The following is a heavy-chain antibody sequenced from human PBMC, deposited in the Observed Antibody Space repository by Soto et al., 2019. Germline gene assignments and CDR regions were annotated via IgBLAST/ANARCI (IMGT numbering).Heavy chain of an antibody. D-gene: IGHD2-15*01. V-gene: IGHV3-23*01. Sequence: GGSLRLSCVASGFTFSTYAMSWVRQAPGKGLEWVSAISGSGGGTYYADSVKGRFTISRDNSKNTLYLQMNSLSAEDTALYYCARAYSDAFDIWGQGTMVTVSS. CDR1: GFTFSTYA. CDR3: ARAYSDAFDI. CDR2: ISGSGGGT. J-gene: IGHJ3*02.